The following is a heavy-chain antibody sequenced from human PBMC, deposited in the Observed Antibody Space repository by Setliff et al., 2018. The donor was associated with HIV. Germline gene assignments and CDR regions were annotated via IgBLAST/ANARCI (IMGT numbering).Heavy chain of an antibody. CDR2: TYYRSRWFN. V-gene: IGHV6-1*01. Sequence: SQTLSLTCAISGDSVSSNNAAWNWIRQSPSRGLEWLGRTYYRSRWFNDYAVSVKRRITINPDTSKNQFSLQLNSVTPEDTAVYYCARYSGASSGDWYFDLWGRGTLVTVSS. CDR1: GDSVSSNNAA. CDR3: ARYSGASSGDWYFDL. J-gene: IGHJ2*01. D-gene: IGHD4-17*01.